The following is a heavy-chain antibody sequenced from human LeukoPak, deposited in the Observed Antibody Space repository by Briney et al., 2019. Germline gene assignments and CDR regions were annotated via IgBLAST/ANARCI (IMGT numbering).Heavy chain of an antibody. V-gene: IGHV4-61*01. CDR3: ARVFKGIGADGLVQFRFDP. CDR1: GGSISSGSYY. CDR2: IYYSGST. J-gene: IGHJ5*02. Sequence: SQTLSLTCTVSGGSISSGSYYWSWIRQPPGKGLEWIGYIYYSGSTSYNPSLKSRVTISLDTSNNQFSLKLSSVTAADTAVYYCARVFKGIGADGLVQFRFDPWGQGTLVTVSS. D-gene: IGHD6-13*01.